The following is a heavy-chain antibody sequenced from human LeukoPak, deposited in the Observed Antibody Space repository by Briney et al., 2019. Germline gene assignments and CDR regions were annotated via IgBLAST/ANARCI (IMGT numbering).Heavy chain of an antibody. V-gene: IGHV3-48*03. CDR2: ISGSGTTI. D-gene: IGHD5/OR15-5a*01. CDR1: GFTFSGYE. CDR3: ATGVRPTDY. J-gene: IGHJ4*02. Sequence: GGSLRLSCAASGFTFSGYEMHWVRQAPGKGLEWVSYISGSGTTIYYAASVKGRFTISSDNDKNSLYLQMNSLRAEDTALYYCATGVRPTDYWGQGTLVTVSS.